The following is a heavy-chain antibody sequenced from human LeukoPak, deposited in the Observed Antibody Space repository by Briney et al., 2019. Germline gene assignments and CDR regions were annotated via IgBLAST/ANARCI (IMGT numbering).Heavy chain of an antibody. J-gene: IGHJ4*02. CDR1: GGSISSGDYY. V-gene: IGHV4-30-4*08. Sequence: PSQTLSLTCTVSGGSISSGDYYWSWIRQPPGKGLEWIGYIYYSGSTYYNPSLKSRVTISVDTSKNQFSLKLSSVTAADTAVYYCARAPTHYDILTALDYWGQGTLVTVSS. D-gene: IGHD3-9*01. CDR3: ARAPTHYDILTALDY. CDR2: IYYSGST.